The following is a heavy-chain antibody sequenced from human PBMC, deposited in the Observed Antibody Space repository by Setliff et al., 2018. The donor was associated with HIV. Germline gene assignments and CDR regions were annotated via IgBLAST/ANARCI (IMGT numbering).Heavy chain of an antibody. CDR1: GGSMCPYY. CDR2: IYTSGDT. J-gene: IGHJ4*02. CDR3: ATLDHSGGNFLAY. D-gene: IGHD2-21*02. Sequence: SETLSLTCTVSGGSMCPYYWSWIRQGDGIGLEWIGRIYTSGDTDYNPSLKSRVTMSLDTSKNQLSLKLSSATAADTAVYYCATLDHSGGNFLAYWGQGSLVTVSS. V-gene: IGHV4-4*07.